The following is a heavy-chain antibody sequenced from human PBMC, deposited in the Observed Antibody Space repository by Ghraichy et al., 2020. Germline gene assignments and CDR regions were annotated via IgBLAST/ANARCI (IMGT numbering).Heavy chain of an antibody. CDR2: IWYDGSNK. CDR3: ARSITMGIDAFDI. D-gene: IGHD3-10*01. CDR1: GFTFSSYG. J-gene: IGHJ3*02. V-gene: IGHV3-33*01. Sequence: GGSLRLSCAASGFTFSSYGMHWVRQAPGKGLEWVAVIWYDGSNKYYADSVKGRFTISRDNSKNTLYLQINSLRAEDTAVYYCARSITMGIDAFDIWGQGTMVTVSS.